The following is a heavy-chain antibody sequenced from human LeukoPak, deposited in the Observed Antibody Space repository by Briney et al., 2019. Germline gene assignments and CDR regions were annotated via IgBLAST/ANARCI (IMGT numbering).Heavy chain of an antibody. D-gene: IGHD3-3*01. V-gene: IGHV3-23*01. CDR3: AKVGFSEMEWLLYSDH. Sequence: PGGSLRLSCAASGFTFATYAMAWVRQAPGKGLEWVSTVVDGGATFYADSVRGRFTISRDNSKNTLYLQMNSLRAEDTAVYYCAKVGFSEMEWLLYSDHWGQGTLVTVSS. CDR2: VVDGGAT. J-gene: IGHJ4*02. CDR1: GFTFATYA.